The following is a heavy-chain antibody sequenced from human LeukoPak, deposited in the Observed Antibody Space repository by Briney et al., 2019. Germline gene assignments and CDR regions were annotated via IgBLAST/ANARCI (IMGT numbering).Heavy chain of an antibody. CDR3: AREGLYSSSYYYYYMDV. V-gene: IGHV4-4*07. CDR2: IYTSGST. D-gene: IGHD6-6*01. CDR1: GGSISSYY. Sequence: SETLSLTCTVSGGSISSYYWSWIRQPAGKGLEWIGCIYTSGSTNYNPSLKSRVTISVDTSKNQFSLKLSSVTAADTAVYYCAREGLYSSSYYYYYMDVWGKGTTVTVSS. J-gene: IGHJ6*03.